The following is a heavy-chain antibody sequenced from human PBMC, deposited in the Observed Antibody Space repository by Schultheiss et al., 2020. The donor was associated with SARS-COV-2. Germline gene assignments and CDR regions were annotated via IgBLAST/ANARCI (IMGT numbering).Heavy chain of an antibody. J-gene: IGHJ4*02. Sequence: GESLKISCAASGFTFSSYGMHWVRQAPGKGLEWVALISSGGGNQYYADSVKGRFTISRDNSRNTLYLQMNSLRAEDTALYYCARDGEAARFFDYWGQGTLVTVSS. CDR1: GFTFSSYG. CDR2: ISSGGGNQ. CDR3: ARDGEAARFFDY. V-gene: IGHV3-30*06. D-gene: IGHD6-6*01.